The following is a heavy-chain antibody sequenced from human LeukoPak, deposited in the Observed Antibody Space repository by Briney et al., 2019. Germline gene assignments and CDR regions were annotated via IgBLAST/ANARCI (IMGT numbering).Heavy chain of an antibody. Sequence: GGSLRLSCAASGFTFSSYSMNWVRQAPGKGLEWVSSISSSSSYIYYADSVKGRFTISRDNAKNSLYLQMNSLRAEDTAVYYCAREPRSRYYYGSGASWFDPWGQGTLVTVSS. CDR1: GFTFSSYS. V-gene: IGHV3-21*01. CDR2: ISSSSSYI. CDR3: AREPRSRYYYGSGASWFDP. J-gene: IGHJ5*02. D-gene: IGHD3-10*01.